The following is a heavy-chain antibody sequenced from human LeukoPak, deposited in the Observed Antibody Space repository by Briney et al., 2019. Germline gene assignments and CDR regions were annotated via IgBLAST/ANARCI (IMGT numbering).Heavy chain of an antibody. J-gene: IGHJ3*02. CDR3: ARGWLIVGATIAFDI. Sequence: LGGSLRLSCAASGFTFSSYSMNWVRQAPGKGLEWVSSISSSSSYIYYADSVKGRFTISRDNAKNSLYLQMNSLRAEDTAVYYCARGWLIVGATIAFDIWGQGTMVTVSS. V-gene: IGHV3-21*01. CDR2: ISSSSSYI. CDR1: GFTFSSYS. D-gene: IGHD1-26*01.